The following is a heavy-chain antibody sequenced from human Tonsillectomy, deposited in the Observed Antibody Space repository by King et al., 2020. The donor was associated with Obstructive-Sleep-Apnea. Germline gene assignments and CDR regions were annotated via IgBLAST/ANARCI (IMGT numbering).Heavy chain of an antibody. J-gene: IGHJ2*01. CDR2: IYPGDSVT. CDR3: ARRKWAWFFDI. Sequence: QLVQSGAEVKKPGESLKISCKVSGYSFTTYWIGWVRPMPGKGLEWLGIIYPGDSVTRYSPSFQGQVTISADKSISTAYLQWSSLKASDNAIYYCARRKWAWFFDIWGRGTLVTVSS. V-gene: IGHV5-51*01. CDR1: GYSFTTYW. D-gene: IGHD2-8*01.